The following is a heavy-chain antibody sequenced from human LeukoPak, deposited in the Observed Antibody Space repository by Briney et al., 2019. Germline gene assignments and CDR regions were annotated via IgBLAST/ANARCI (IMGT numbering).Heavy chain of an antibody. CDR1: GFTFSTYG. Sequence: GGTLRLSCAASGFTFSTYGMHWVRPAPGKGRWWVAVIWYDGSIKYYADSVKGRFTISRDNSKNTLYLQLNSLRAEDTAVYYCARAERSTWSDFDYWGQGTLVTVSS. J-gene: IGHJ4*02. CDR3: ARAERSTWSDFDY. CDR2: IWYDGSIK. V-gene: IGHV3-33*01. D-gene: IGHD6-13*01.